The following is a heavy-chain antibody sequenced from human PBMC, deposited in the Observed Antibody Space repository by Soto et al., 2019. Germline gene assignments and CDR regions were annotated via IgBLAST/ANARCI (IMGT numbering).Heavy chain of an antibody. CDR3: GRRTLFSGMAV. J-gene: IGHJ6*02. D-gene: IGHD1-7*01. Sequence: PSRGLEWLGRTYYKSKWNNDYALSVKSRITISPDTSQNQFSLDLDSVTPEDSAVYYGGRRTLFSGMAVWGQGTPVTVSS. V-gene: IGHV6-1*01. CDR2: TYYKSKWNN.